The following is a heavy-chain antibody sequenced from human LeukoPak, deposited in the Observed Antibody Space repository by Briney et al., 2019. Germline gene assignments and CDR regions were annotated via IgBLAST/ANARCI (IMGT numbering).Heavy chain of an antibody. Sequence: GGSLRLSCAASGFTFSSYSMNWVRQAPGKGLEWVSSISSSSSYIYYADSVKGRFIISRDNAKNSLYLQMNSLRAEDTAVYYCVRDAQLLYGNWFDPWGQGTLVTVSS. J-gene: IGHJ5*02. D-gene: IGHD2-2*02. V-gene: IGHV3-21*01. CDR3: VRDAQLLYGNWFDP. CDR1: GFTFSSYS. CDR2: ISSSSSYI.